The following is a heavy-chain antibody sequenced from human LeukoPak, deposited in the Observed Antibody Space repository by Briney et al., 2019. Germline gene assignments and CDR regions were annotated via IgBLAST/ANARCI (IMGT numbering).Heavy chain of an antibody. D-gene: IGHD6-13*01. V-gene: IGHV3-7*01. CDR1: GFTFIYYW. CDR3: ARVADSGAWYFDF. Sequence: PGGSLRLSCAASGFTFIYYWMTWVRQPPGKGLEWVANIKQDGSETDYVDSVKGRFTISRDNAKNSLFLQMNSRGGEDTAVYYCARVADSGAWYFDFWGQGTLVTVSS. CDR2: IKQDGSET. J-gene: IGHJ4*02.